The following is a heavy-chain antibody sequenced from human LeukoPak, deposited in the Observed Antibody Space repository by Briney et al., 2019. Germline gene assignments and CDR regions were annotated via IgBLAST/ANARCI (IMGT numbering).Heavy chain of an antibody. J-gene: IGHJ4*02. V-gene: IGHV1-18*01. CDR1: GYTFTSYD. Sequence: ASVKVSCKASGYTFTSYDINWVRQAPGQGVEWMAWISAYNGNTNYAQKLQGRVTMTTDTSTSTAYMELRSLRSDDTAVYYCARDRWQLVPHFDYWGQGTLVTVSS. CDR3: ARDRWQLVPHFDY. CDR2: ISAYNGNT. D-gene: IGHD6-6*01.